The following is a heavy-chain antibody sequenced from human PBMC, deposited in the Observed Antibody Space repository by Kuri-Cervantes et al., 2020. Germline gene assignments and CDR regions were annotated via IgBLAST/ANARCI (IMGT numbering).Heavy chain of an antibody. J-gene: IGHJ4*02. D-gene: IGHD3-10*01. V-gene: IGHV3-23*01. CDR3: AKVVAYGSGSYYND. Sequence: GGSLRLSCAASGFTFSNSAMSWVRQAPGKGLEWVSAISGSGGSTYYADSVKGRFTISRDNSKNTLYLQMNSLRAEDTAVYYCAKVVAYGSGSYYNDWGQGTLVTVSS. CDR1: GFTFSNSA. CDR2: ISGSGGST.